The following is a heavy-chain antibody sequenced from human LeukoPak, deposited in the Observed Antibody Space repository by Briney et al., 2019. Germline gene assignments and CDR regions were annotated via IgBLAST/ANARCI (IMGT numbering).Heavy chain of an antibody. V-gene: IGHV3-23*01. J-gene: IGHJ4*02. D-gene: IGHD3-22*01. Sequence: GGSLRLSCAASGFTFDDYAMSWVRQAPGKGLEWVSAISGSGGSTYYADSVKGRFTISRDNSKNTLYLQMNSLRAEDTAVYYCAKASMIVVVSPFDYWGQGTLVTVSS. CDR3: AKASMIVVVSPFDY. CDR2: ISGSGGST. CDR1: GFTFDDYA.